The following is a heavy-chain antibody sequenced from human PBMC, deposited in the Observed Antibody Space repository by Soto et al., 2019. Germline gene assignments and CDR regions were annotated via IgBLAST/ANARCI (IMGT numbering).Heavy chain of an antibody. J-gene: IGHJ4*02. D-gene: IGHD2-8*01. V-gene: IGHV3-72*01. Sequence: GGSLSLSCAASECTFSDHFMDWVRPAPGKGLEWVGRARNKVYSYTTAYAASVKGRFTISRDDSKNSLYLEMNSLKTEDTAVYFCARLMGTSFDLWGQGTLVTVSS. CDR2: ARNKVYSYTT. CDR1: ECTFSDHF. CDR3: ARLMGTSFDL.